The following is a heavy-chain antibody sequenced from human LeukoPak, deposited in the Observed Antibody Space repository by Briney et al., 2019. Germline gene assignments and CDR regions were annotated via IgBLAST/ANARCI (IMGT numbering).Heavy chain of an antibody. Sequence: ASVKVSCKASGYAFTSLDINWVRQATGQGLEWMGWMNPNSGYTGSAQKFQGRLTTTRDTSISTAYMELTSLTSEDTAMYYCARVAGSADYWGQGTLVTVSS. D-gene: IGHD6-19*01. CDR3: ARVAGSADY. V-gene: IGHV1-8*01. CDR1: GYAFTSLD. J-gene: IGHJ4*02. CDR2: MNPNSGYT.